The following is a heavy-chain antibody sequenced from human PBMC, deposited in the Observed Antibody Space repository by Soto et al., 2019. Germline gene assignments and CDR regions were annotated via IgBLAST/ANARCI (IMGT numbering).Heavy chain of an antibody. CDR1: GFPFSSYA. J-gene: IGHJ4*02. V-gene: IGHV3-64*01. CDR3: ARRYSSGWPPDY. D-gene: IGHD6-19*01. CDR2: ISSNGGST. Sequence: PGGSLILSCAASGFPFSSYAMHWVSQAPGKGLEYVSAISSNGGSTYYANSVKGRFTISRDNSKNTLYLQMGSLRAEGMAVYYCARRYSSGWPPDYWGQGTLVTVSS.